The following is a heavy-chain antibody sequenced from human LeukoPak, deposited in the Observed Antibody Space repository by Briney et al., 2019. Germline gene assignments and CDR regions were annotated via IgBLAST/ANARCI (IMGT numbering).Heavy chain of an antibody. CDR1: GGSISSSPYY. Sequence: PSETLSLTCTVSGGSISSSPYYWGWIRQPPGKGLEWIGSIYYSGTTHYNPSLESRVTISVDTSKNQFSLKLASVTAADTAIYYCAKGAGGFSYYNWFDPWGQGTLVTVPS. V-gene: IGHV4-39*07. CDR2: IYYSGTT. D-gene: IGHD5-18*01. CDR3: AKGAGGFSYYNWFDP. J-gene: IGHJ5*02.